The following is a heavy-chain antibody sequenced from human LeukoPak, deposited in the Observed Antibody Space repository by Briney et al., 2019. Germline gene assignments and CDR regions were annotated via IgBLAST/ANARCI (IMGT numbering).Heavy chain of an antibody. Sequence: ASVKVSCKTSGYTFSTYDINWLRHAAGQGLEWMGWMNPNSANTGFAQKFQGRAAITRDTSTATDYLELSSLTSEDTAVYYCARAIRYQLLSDYWGQGTLVTVSS. V-gene: IGHV1-8*03. CDR3: ARAIRYQLLSDY. CDR1: GYTFSTYD. CDR2: MNPNSANT. J-gene: IGHJ4*02. D-gene: IGHD2-2*01.